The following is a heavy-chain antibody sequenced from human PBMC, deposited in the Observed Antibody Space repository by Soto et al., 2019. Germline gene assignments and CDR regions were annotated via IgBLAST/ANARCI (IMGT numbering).Heavy chain of an antibody. D-gene: IGHD2-2*01. J-gene: IGHJ6*02. CDR1: GFTFSSYG. V-gene: IGHV3-30*18. CDR3: AKGLLPSIVVVPAAVYYYYGMDV. Sequence: GGSLRLSCAASGFTFSSYGMHWVRQAPGKGLEWVAVISYDGSNKYYADSVKGRFTISRDNSKNTLYLQMNSLRAEDTAVYYCAKGLLPSIVVVPAAVYYYYGMDVWGQGTTVTVSS. CDR2: ISYDGSNK.